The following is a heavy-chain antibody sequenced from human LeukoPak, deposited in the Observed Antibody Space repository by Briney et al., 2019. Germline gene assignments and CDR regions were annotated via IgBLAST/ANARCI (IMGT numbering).Heavy chain of an antibody. CDR3: ARVLEPGYDKGAFDY. Sequence: TGGSLRLSCAASGFTFRSYWMTWVRQAPGKGLEWVANIKHDGSEKYYVDSVKGRFTMSRDNAKNSLYLQMISLRAEDTAVYYCARVLEPGYDKGAFDYWGQGTLVTVSS. CDR2: IKHDGSEK. J-gene: IGHJ4*02. V-gene: IGHV3-7*01. D-gene: IGHD5-12*01. CDR1: GFTFRSYW.